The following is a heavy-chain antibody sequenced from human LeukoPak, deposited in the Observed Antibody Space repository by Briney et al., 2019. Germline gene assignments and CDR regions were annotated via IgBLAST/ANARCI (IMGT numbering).Heavy chain of an antibody. D-gene: IGHD5-24*01. CDR1: GGSISSISYY. CDR2: IYYTGST. Sequence: SETLSLTCTISGGSISSISYYWGWIRQPPGKGLEWIGSIYYTGSTYHNPSLKSRVTVSVDTSKNQFSLKLSSVTAADTAVYYCATQMATMYYFDYWGQGTLVTVSS. CDR3: ATQMATMYYFDY. J-gene: IGHJ4*02. V-gene: IGHV4-39*07.